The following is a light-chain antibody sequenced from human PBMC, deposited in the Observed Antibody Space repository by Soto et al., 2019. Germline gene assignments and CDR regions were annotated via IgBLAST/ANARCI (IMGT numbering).Light chain of an antibody. CDR2: GAS. CDR3: QQYGSSHWT. J-gene: IGKJ1*01. V-gene: IGKV3-20*01. CDR1: QSVSSSY. Sequence: EIVLTQSPGTLSLSPGERATLSCRASQSVSSSYLAWYQQKPGQAPSLLIYGASSRATGIPDRFSGSGSGTDFTLTISRLEPEDFAVYYCQQYGSSHWTFGQGTKVDIK.